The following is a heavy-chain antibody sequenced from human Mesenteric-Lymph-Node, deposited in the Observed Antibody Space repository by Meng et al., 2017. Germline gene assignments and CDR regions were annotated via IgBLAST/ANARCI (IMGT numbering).Heavy chain of an antibody. CDR2: ISGSGTST. Sequence: GGSLRLSCAASGFTFSTYAMNWVRQAPGKGLEWVSIISGSGTSTFYADSVKGRFTISRDNSKNTLYLQMDTLRAEDTAVYYCAKRSQDGSVKYPSDYWGQGTLVTVSS. V-gene: IGHV3-23*01. J-gene: IGHJ4*02. CDR3: AKRSQDGSVKYPSDY. CDR1: GFTFSTYA. D-gene: IGHD3-10*01.